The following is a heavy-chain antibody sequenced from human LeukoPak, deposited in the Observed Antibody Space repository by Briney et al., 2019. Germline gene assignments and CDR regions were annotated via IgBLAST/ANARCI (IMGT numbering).Heavy chain of an antibody. J-gene: IGHJ4*02. Sequence: ASETLSLTCTVSGGSISSYYWSWIRQPPGKGLEWIGYIYNSGSTNYNPSLKSRVTISVDTSKNQFSLKLSSVTAADTAVYYCARRYHGRFDYWGQGTLVTVSS. CDR1: GGSISSYY. CDR2: IYNSGST. D-gene: IGHD1-14*01. CDR3: ARRYHGRFDY. V-gene: IGHV4-59*01.